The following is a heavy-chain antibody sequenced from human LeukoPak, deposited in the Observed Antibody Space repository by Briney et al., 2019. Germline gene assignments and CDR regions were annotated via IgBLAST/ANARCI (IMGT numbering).Heavy chain of an antibody. J-gene: IGHJ4*02. CDR3: ARRRIAAAAIFDY. V-gene: IGHV4-59*08. CDR2: IYYSGST. CDR1: GGSIRGYY. D-gene: IGHD6-13*01. Sequence: KPSETLSLTCTVSGGSIRGYYWIWIRQPPGKGLEWIGYIYYSGSTNYNPSLKSRVTISVDTSKNQFSLKLSSVTAADTAVYYCARRRIAAAAIFDYWGQGTLVTVSS.